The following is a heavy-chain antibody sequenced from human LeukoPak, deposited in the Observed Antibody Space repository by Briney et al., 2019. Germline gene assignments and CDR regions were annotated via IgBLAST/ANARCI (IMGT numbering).Heavy chain of an antibody. CDR1: GFTFSSYG. CDR2: ISYDGSNK. Sequence: PGGSLRLSCAASGFTFSSYGMHWVRQAPGKGLEWVAVISYDGSNKYYVDSVKGRFTISRDNSKNTLYLQMNSLRAEDTAVYYCAKEGYSSGIFDYWGQGTLVTVSS. V-gene: IGHV3-30*18. CDR3: AKEGYSSGIFDY. D-gene: IGHD6-19*01. J-gene: IGHJ4*02.